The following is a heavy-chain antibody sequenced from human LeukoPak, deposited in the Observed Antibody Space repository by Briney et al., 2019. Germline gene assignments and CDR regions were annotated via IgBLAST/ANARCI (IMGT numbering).Heavy chain of an antibody. CDR3: ARALSWTTDSYYYMDV. V-gene: IGHV1-8*01. D-gene: IGHD3/OR15-3a*01. CDR1: GYTFTSYD. Sequence: ASVTVSCKASGYTFTSYDINWVRQAPGQGLEWMGWMNPNSGNTGYAQKFQGRVTMTKNTSITTAYMELSSLRSEDTAVYYCARALSWTTDSYYYMDVWGKGTTVTVS. CDR2: MNPNSGNT. J-gene: IGHJ6*03.